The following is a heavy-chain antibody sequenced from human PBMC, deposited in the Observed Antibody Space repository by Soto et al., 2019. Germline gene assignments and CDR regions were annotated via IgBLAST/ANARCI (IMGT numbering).Heavy chain of an antibody. CDR3: ARSSGSYNDWFDP. V-gene: IGHV1-69*13. J-gene: IGHJ5*02. Sequence: SVKVSCKASGCTFSSYAISWVRQAPGQGLEWMGGIIPIFGTANYAQKFQGRVTITADESTSTAYMELSSLRSEDTAVYYCARSSGSYNDWFDPWGQGTLVTVSS. D-gene: IGHD1-26*01. CDR1: GCTFSSYA. CDR2: IIPIFGTA.